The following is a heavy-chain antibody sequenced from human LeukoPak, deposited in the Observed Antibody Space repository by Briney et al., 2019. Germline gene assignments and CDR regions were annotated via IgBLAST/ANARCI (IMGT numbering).Heavy chain of an antibody. Sequence: PGGSLRLSCAASGFTFSSYEMNWVRQAPGKGLEWVSYISSSGSSIYYADSVKGRFTISRDNAKNSLYLQMNSLRAEDTAVYYCARGGGYSSGWSDAFDIWGQGTMVTVSS. V-gene: IGHV3-48*03. CDR3: ARGGGYSSGWSDAFDI. CDR2: ISSSGSSI. CDR1: GFTFSSYE. J-gene: IGHJ3*02. D-gene: IGHD6-19*01.